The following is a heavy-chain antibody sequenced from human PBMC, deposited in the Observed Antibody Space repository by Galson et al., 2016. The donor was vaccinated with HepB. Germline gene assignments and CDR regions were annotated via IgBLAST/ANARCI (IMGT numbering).Heavy chain of an antibody. J-gene: IGHJ3*02. CDR3: AKHLGTITVVRVVMRRPFAI. Sequence: SETLSLTCTVSGGSVSSGSYYWSWIRRPPGKGLEWIGYIYYSGTTSYNPSLKSRVSISTDMSKNQLSLRLTSVTAADTAVYYCAKHLGTITVVRVVMRRPFAIWGQGTMVTVSS. D-gene: IGHD3-10*01. V-gene: IGHV4-61*01. CDR2: IYYSGTT. CDR1: GGSVSSGSYY.